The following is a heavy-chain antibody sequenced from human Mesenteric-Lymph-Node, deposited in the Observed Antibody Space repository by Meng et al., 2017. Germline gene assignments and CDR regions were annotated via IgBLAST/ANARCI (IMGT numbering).Heavy chain of an antibody. Sequence: GESLKISCAASGFTFINYAMTWVRQAPGKGLERVSAISGSGSNTYYADSVKGRFTISRDSAKNSLYLQMNSLRAEDAAVYYCATCLRATYCSVGMDVWGQGTLVTVSS. J-gene: IGHJ4*02. V-gene: IGHV3-23*01. CDR2: ISGSGSNT. CDR3: ATCLRATYCSVGMDV. CDR1: GFTFINYA. D-gene: IGHD2-15*01.